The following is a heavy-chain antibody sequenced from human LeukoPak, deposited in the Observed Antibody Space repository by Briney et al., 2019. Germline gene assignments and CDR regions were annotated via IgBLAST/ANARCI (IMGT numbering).Heavy chain of an antibody. CDR1: GFTFDDYA. Sequence: GGSLRLSCAASGFTFDDYAMHWVRQAPGKGLEWVSGISWNSGSIGYADSVKGRFTISRDNAKNSLYLQMNSLRAEDAALYYCAKDMSGGSGTQGAYFDYWGQGTLVTVSS. J-gene: IGHJ4*02. V-gene: IGHV3-9*01. CDR3: AKDMSGGSGTQGAYFDY. CDR2: ISWNSGSI. D-gene: IGHD3-10*01.